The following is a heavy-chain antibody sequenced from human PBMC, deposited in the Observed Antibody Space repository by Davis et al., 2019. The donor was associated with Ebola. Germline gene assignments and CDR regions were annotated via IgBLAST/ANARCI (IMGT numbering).Heavy chain of an antibody. J-gene: IGHJ6*02. D-gene: IGHD2-15*01. CDR3: ARELVEYCSGGSCYSFSYYYYGMDV. V-gene: IGHV1-3*01. CDR1: GYTFTSYA. CDR2: INAGNGNT. Sequence: ASVKVSCKASGYTFTSYAMHWVRQAPGQRLEWMGWINAGNGNTKYSQKFQGRVTITRDTSASTAYMELSSLRSEDTAVYYCARELVEYCSGGSCYSFSYYYYGMDVWGQGTTVTVSS.